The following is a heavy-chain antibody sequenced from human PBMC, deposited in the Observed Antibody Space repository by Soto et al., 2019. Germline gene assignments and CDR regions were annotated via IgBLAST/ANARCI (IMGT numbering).Heavy chain of an antibody. D-gene: IGHD5-18*01. CDR1: GYTLTELS. J-gene: IGHJ4*02. CDR2: FDPEDGET. V-gene: IGHV1-24*01. CDR3: ATVWIQLWGGYFDY. Sequence: ASVKVSCKVSGYTLTELSMHWVRQAPGKGLEWMGGFDPEDGETIYAQKFQGRVTMTEDTSTDTAYMELSSLRSEDTAMYYCATVWIQLWGGYFDYWGQGTLVTVSS.